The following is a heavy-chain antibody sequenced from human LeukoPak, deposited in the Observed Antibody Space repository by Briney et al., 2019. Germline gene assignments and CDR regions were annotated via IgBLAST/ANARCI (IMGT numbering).Heavy chain of an antibody. Sequence: SVKVSCKGSVGTFSSYAISWVRQAPGQGLEWMGRIIPIFGVAHYAQKFQGRVTISADNTTSTAYKHQSSLRSEDTAVYYCARNIDAFDIWGQGTMVTVSS. CDR3: ARNIDAFDI. CDR2: IIPIFGVA. D-gene: IGHD1/OR15-1a*01. V-gene: IGHV1-69*04. J-gene: IGHJ3*02. CDR1: VGTFSSYA.